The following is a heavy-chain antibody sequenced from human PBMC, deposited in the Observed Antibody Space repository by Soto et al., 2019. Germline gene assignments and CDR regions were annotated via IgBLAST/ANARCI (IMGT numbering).Heavy chain of an antibody. Sequence: SETLSLTCTVSGGSIISYYWSWIRQPPGKGLEWIGYIYYSGSTNYNPSLKSRVTISVDTSKNQFSLKLSSVTAADTAVYYCASGYYYDSSGYYLDYWGQGTLVTVSS. CDR3: ASGYYYDSSGYYLDY. D-gene: IGHD3-22*01. CDR2: IYYSGST. J-gene: IGHJ4*02. CDR1: GGSIISYY. V-gene: IGHV4-59*01.